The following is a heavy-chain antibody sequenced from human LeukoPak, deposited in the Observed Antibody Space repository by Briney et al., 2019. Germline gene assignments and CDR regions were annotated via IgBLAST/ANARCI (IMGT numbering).Heavy chain of an antibody. CDR3: AAGRPYSLLDY. CDR1: GSSLTELS. Sequence: ASVNVSSTVSGSSLTELSLYWVRQAPGKGLEWMGGFDVIDAKTFYAQKFQGRVTITEDSSTDTAYMELSSLRSDDTAFYYCAAGRPYSLLDYWGQGTLLTVSS. V-gene: IGHV1-24*01. J-gene: IGHJ4*02. CDR2: FDVIDAKT. D-gene: IGHD5-18*01.